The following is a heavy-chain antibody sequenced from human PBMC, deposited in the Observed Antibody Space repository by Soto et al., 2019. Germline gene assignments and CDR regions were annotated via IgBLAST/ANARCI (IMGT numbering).Heavy chain of an antibody. Sequence: ASVKVSCKASGYTFTSYGISWVRQAPGQGLEWMGWISVDDGDTNYAQNFQGRVTMSTDTSTSTAYMEMRSLRSDDTAVYYCARDQVAKWAPGSAMVNYYYGMDAWGQGTTLTVS. CDR1: GYTFTSYG. CDR3: ARDQVAKWAPGSAMVNYYYGMDA. J-gene: IGHJ6*02. V-gene: IGHV1-18*04. D-gene: IGHD5-18*01. CDR2: ISVDDGDT.